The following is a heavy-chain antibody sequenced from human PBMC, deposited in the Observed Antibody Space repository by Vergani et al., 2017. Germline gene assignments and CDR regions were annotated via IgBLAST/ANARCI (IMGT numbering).Heavy chain of an antibody. D-gene: IGHD6-19*01. V-gene: IGHV4-39*01. Sequence: QLQLQESGPGLVKPSETLSLTCTVSGGSISSSSYYWGWIRQPPGKGLEWIGSIYYSGSTYYNPSLKSRVTISVDTSKNQFSLKLSSVTAADTAVYYCASHLRLAVAPRGLFDYWGQGTLVTVSS. J-gene: IGHJ4*02. CDR1: GGSISSSSYY. CDR2: IYYSGST. CDR3: ASHLRLAVAPRGLFDY.